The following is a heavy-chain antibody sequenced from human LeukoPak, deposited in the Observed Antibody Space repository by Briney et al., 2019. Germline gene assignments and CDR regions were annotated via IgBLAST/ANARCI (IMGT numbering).Heavy chain of an antibody. J-gene: IGHJ4*02. CDR2: IIPIFGIA. Sequence: SVKVSCKASGGTFSSYAISWVRQAPGQGLEWMGRIIPIFGIANYAQKFQGRVTITAGKSTSTAYMELSSLRSEDTAVYYCASNYYDSSGYYGPFDYWGQGTLVTVSS. CDR3: ASNYYDSSGYYGPFDY. V-gene: IGHV1-69*04. D-gene: IGHD3-22*01. CDR1: GGTFSSYA.